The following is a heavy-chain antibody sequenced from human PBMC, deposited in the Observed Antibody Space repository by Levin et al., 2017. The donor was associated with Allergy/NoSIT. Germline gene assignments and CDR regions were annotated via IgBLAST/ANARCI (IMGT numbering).Heavy chain of an antibody. CDR1: GFTFDDYA. V-gene: IGHV3-9*01. CDR2: ISWNSGSI. Sequence: SCAASGFTFDDYAMHWVRQAPGKGLEWVSGISWNSGSIGYADSVKGRFTISRDNAKNSLYLQMNSLRAEDTALYYCAKGYSSGHIWFDPWGQGTLVTVSS. J-gene: IGHJ5*02. D-gene: IGHD6-19*01. CDR3: AKGYSSGHIWFDP.